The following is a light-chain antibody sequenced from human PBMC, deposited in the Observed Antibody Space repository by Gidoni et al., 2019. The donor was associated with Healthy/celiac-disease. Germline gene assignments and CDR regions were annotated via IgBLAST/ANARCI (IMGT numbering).Light chain of an antibody. CDR1: SSDVGDYNY. CDR2: DVR. J-gene: IGLJ2*01. CDR3: SSYTSSSTEV. Sequence: QSALTQPASVSGSPGQSFTISCTGTSSDVGDYNYVPWHPQHPGKASKLMIYDVRNRPSGVSNRFSGSKSGNTASLTSSGLQAEDEADYYCSSYTSSSTEVFGGGTKLTVL. V-gene: IGLV2-14*03.